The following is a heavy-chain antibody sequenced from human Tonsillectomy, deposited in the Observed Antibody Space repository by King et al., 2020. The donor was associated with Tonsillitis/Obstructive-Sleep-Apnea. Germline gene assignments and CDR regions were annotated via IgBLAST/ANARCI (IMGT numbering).Heavy chain of an antibody. CDR3: AGVVTARPGVDWFDP. D-gene: IGHD6-6*01. CDR1: GFTVSSNY. V-gene: IGHV3-66*01. Sequence: EVQLVESGGGLVQPGGSLRLSCAASGFTVSSNYMSWVRQAPGKGLEWVSVIYSGGNTYYADSVKGRFTISRDNSKNTLYLQMNTLRAEDTAVYYCAGVVTARPGVDWFDPWGQGALVTVSS. J-gene: IGHJ5*02. CDR2: IYSGGNT.